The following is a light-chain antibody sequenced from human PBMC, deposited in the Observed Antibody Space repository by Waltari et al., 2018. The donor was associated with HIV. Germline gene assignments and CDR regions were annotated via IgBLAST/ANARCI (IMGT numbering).Light chain of an antibody. V-gene: IGKV4-1*01. J-gene: IGKJ4*01. Sequence: DIVMTQSPDPLAVSLGERATINCKPSQSVLYSSNNKNCLAWYQQKPGQPPKLLIYWASTRESGVPDRFSGSGSGTDFTLTISSLQAEDVAVYYCQQYYTTLTFGGGTKVEIK. CDR3: QQYYTTLT. CDR1: QSVLYSSNNKNC. CDR2: WAS.